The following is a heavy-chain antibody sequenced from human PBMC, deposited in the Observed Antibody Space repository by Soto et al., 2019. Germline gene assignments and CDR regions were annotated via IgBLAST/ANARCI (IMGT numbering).Heavy chain of an antibody. CDR1: GSIFTSYA. Sequence: GGSLRLSCAASGSIFTSYAMSWVRQAPGKGLEWVSSINVGDAGTNYADSVKGRFTISRDNSKNTLYLQMNFLRADDTAIYYCAKNYQFDCWGQGTLVTVSS. V-gene: IGHV3-23*01. D-gene: IGHD2-2*01. CDR3: AKNYQFDC. CDR2: INVGDAGT. J-gene: IGHJ4*02.